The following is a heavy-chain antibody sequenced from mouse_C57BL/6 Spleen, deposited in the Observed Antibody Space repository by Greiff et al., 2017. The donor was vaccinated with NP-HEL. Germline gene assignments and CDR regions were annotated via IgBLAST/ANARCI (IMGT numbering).Heavy chain of an antibody. Sequence: QVQLKQSGAELVKPGASVKISCKASGYAFSSYWMNWVKQRPGKGLEWIGQIYPGDGDTNYNGKFKGKATLTADKSSSTAYMQLSSLTSEDSAVYFCAKTAQAPSYAMDYWGQGTSVTVSS. CDR1: GYAFSSYW. CDR2: IYPGDGDT. V-gene: IGHV1-80*01. D-gene: IGHD3-2*02. CDR3: AKTAQAPSYAMDY. J-gene: IGHJ4*01.